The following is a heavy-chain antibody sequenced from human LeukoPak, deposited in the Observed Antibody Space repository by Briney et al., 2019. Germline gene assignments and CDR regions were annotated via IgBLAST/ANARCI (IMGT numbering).Heavy chain of an antibody. CDR1: GGSFSGYY. D-gene: IGHD2-2*01. V-gene: IGHV4-34*01. CDR3: ARGPPIVVVPAAIGAFDI. Sequence: SETLSLTCAVYGGSFSGYYWSWIRQPPGKGLEWIGGINHSGSTNYNPSLKSRVTISVDTSKNQFSLKLSSVTAADTAVYYCARGPPIVVVPAAIGAFDIWGQGTMVTVSS. J-gene: IGHJ3*02. CDR2: INHSGST.